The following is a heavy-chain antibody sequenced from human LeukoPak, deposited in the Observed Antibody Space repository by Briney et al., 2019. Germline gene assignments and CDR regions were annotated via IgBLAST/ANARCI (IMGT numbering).Heavy chain of an antibody. D-gene: IGHD3-10*01. J-gene: IGHJ4*02. CDR3: ARASGPFDY. CDR1: GFTFSVYG. Sequence: HPGGPLRLSCAASGFTFSVYGMHWVRQVPGKGLEWVAVIWNDGSNKYYADSVKGRFTISRDNSKNTLYLQMNSLRAEDTAVYSCARASGPFDYWGQGTLVTVSS. CDR2: IWNDGSNK. V-gene: IGHV3-33*08.